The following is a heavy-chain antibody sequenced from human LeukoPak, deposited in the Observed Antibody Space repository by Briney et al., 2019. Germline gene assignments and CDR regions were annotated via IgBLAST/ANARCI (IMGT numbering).Heavy chain of an antibody. V-gene: IGHV3-23*01. Sequence: GGSLRLSCAASGITLSTYGMSWVRQAPGKGLEWVSGVSGNGVTTYYADSVKGRFTISRDNSKNTLYLRMNSLRAEDTAVYYCARGSGSYYNVPDYYYYMDVWGKGTTVTISS. CDR3: ARGSGSYYNVPDYYYYMDV. CDR1: GITLSTYG. J-gene: IGHJ6*03. CDR2: VSGNGVTT. D-gene: IGHD3-10*01.